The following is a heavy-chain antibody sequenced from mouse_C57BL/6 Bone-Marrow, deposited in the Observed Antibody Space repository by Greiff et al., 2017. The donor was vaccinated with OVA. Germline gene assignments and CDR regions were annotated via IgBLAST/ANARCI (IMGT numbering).Heavy chain of an antibody. Sequence: DVMLVESGGGLVKPGGSLKLSCAASGFTFSSYTMSWVRQTPEKRLEWVATISGGGSTYYPDTVKGRFTISRDNAKNTLYLQMSRLKSEDTAMYYCARLSGLRNYFDYWGQGTTLTVSS. CDR2: ISGGGST. CDR1: GFTFSSYT. J-gene: IGHJ2*01. D-gene: IGHD3-1*01. V-gene: IGHV5-6-4*01. CDR3: ARLSGLRNYFDY.